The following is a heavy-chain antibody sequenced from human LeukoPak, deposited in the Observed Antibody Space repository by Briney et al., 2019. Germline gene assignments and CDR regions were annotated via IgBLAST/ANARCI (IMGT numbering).Heavy chain of an antibody. CDR2: ISYDGSNK. CDR1: GFTFSSYA. J-gene: IGHJ4*02. D-gene: IGHD2-21*02. V-gene: IGHV3-30-3*01. Sequence: GGSLRLSCAASGFTFSSYAMHWVRQAPGKGLEWVAVISYDGSNKYYADSVKGRFTISRDNSKNTLYLQMNSLRAEDTAVYYCARGHKRGFIVVVTATTLDYWGQGTLVTVSS. CDR3: ARGHKRGFIVVVTATTLDY.